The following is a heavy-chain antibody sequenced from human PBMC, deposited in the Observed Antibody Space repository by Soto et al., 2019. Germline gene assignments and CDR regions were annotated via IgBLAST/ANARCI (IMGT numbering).Heavy chain of an antibody. Sequence: PGGSLRLPCAASGFTFSDYYMSWIRQAPGKGLEWVSYISSSGSTIYYADSVKGRFTISRDNAKNSLYLQMNSLRAEDTAVYYCARSEITIRNSGFDYWGQGTQVTVSS. V-gene: IGHV3-11*04. J-gene: IGHJ4*02. D-gene: IGHD3-10*01. CDR2: ISSSGSTI. CDR1: GFTFSDYY. CDR3: ARSEITIRNSGFDY.